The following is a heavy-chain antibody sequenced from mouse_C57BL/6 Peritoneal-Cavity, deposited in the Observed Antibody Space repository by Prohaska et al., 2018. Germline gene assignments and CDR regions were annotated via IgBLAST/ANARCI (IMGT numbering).Heavy chain of an antibody. V-gene: IGHV8-12*01. J-gene: IGHJ4*01. CDR3: ARDGYLYAMDY. CDR2: IYWDDDK. D-gene: IGHD2-3*01. CDR1: GFSLSTSGMC. Sequence: QVTLKESGPGILQSSQTLSLTCSFSGFSLSTSGMCVSWIRQPSGKGLEWLAHIYWDDDKRYNPSLKSRLTSSKDTSRNQVFLKITSVDTADTATYYCARDGYLYAMDYWGQGTSVTVSS.